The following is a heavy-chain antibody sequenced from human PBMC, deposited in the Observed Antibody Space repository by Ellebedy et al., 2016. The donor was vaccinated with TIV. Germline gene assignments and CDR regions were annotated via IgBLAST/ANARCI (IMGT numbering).Heavy chain of an antibody. V-gene: IGHV3-21*01. CDR1: GFTFSDYA. Sequence: GESLKISCAASGFTFSDYAMNWVRQAPGKGLEWVSSISTYSSHIFQAESVKGRFTISRDDAQNSLYLQMNSLTAEDTAFYYCARGLATWPTDAFDIWGQGTMVTVSS. CDR3: ARGLATWPTDAFDI. CDR2: ISTYSSHI. D-gene: IGHD1-26*01. J-gene: IGHJ3*02.